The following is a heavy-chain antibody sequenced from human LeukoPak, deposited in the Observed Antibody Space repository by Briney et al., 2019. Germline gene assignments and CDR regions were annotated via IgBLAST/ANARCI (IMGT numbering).Heavy chain of an antibody. CDR3: ARVIYGDYGLGY. J-gene: IGHJ4*02. CDR1: GGSLSIYY. V-gene: IGHV4-4*07. D-gene: IGHD2-21*01. Sequence: PSETLSLTCSFSGGSLSIYYWSWIRQPAGKELEWFGRIFTSGSTNYNPSLKNRVTMSIDTSKNEVSLKLSSVTAADTAVYFCARVIYGDYGLGYWGQGTLVTVSS. CDR2: IFTSGST.